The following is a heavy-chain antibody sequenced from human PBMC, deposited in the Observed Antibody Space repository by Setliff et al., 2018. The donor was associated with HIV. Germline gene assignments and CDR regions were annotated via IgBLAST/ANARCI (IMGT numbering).Heavy chain of an antibody. CDR1: GLSSSFAW. CDR2: ISADGRTT. Sequence: ETLSLSCEASGLSSSFAWMHWVRQVPGMGLVWVSRISADGRTTNYADSVKGRFTISRDNARNTLYLQMNSLRAEDTAVYYCAKVATWTGTTYYFESWGQGTLVTVSS. D-gene: IGHD1-1*01. CDR3: AKVATWTGTTYYFES. J-gene: IGHJ4*02. V-gene: IGHV3-74*01.